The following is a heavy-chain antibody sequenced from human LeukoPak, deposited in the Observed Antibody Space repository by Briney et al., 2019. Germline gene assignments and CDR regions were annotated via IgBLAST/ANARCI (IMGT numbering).Heavy chain of an antibody. CDR3: ARGNYYDSSGYPFS. CDR1: GGSISSYY. D-gene: IGHD3-22*01. Sequence: SETLSLTCTVSGGSISSYYWSWIRQPPGKGLEWIGYIHYSGSTNYNPSLKSRVTISVDTSKNQFSLKLSSVTAADTAVYYCARGNYYDSSGYPFSWGQGTLVTVSS. CDR2: IHYSGST. V-gene: IGHV4-59*01. J-gene: IGHJ4*02.